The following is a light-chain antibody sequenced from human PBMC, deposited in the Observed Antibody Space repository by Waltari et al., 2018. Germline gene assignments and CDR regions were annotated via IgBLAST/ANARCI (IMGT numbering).Light chain of an antibody. CDR3: QTGGFGIWV. J-gene: IGLJ3*02. CDR1: SGHSGYA. Sequence: QLMLTQSLSASASLGASLKLTCTLRSGHSGYAFAWHQQQPEKGPRYLMKVNSDGSHIKGDGIPDRFSGSSSGAERYLTISSLQSEDEADYYCQTGGFGIWVFGGGTKLTVL. CDR2: VNSDGSH. V-gene: IGLV4-69*01.